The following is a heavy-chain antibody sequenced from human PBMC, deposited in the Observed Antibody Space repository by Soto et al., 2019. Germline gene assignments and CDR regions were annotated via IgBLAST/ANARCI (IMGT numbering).Heavy chain of an antibody. CDR3: VLQARVVPATTFDY. Sequence: ASVKVSCKASGYTFATYGITWVRQAPGQGLEWMGWISAYNGNTDYAQKLQGRVIMTTDTSTRTAYMELRSLGSDDTAVYYCVLQARVVPATTFDYWCQGTLVTVSS. J-gene: IGHJ4*02. D-gene: IGHD2-21*02. CDR2: ISAYNGNT. CDR1: GYTFATYG. V-gene: IGHV1-18*01.